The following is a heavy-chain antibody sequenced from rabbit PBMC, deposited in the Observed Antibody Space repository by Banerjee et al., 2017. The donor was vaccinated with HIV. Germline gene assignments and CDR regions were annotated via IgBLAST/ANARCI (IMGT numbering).Heavy chain of an antibody. CDR2: IDAGSGTT. CDR1: GIDFTTYG. Sequence: QSLEESGGDLVKPEGSLKLSCKASGIDFTTYGISWVRQAPGKGLEWIACIDAGSGTTYYANWAKGRFTISKTSSTTVTLQMTSLTAADTATYFCARDAGGDGYSNDLWGPGTLVTVS. CDR3: ARDAGGDGYSNDL. J-gene: IGHJ6*01. V-gene: IGHV1S40*01. D-gene: IGHD7-1*01.